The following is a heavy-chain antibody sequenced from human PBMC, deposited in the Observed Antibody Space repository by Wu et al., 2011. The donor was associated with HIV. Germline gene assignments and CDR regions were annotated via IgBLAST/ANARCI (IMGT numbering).Heavy chain of an antibody. J-gene: IGHJ4*02. Sequence: SGAEVKRPGASVQVSCKASGYTFINYDINWVRQATGQGLEWMGWMNPDSGNARYAQKFQGRITLTRNTSMSTAYMELSSLRSEDTAVYYCALRTRAGSGSDYWGQGTLVTVSS. V-gene: IGHV1-8*03. CDR2: MNPDSGNA. CDR1: GYTFINYD. D-gene: IGHD3-10*01. CDR3: ALRTRAGSGSDY.